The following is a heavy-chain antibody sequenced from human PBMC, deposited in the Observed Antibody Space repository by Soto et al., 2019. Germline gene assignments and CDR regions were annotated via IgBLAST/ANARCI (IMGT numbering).Heavy chain of an antibody. J-gene: IGHJ5*02. CDR2: TYYRSKWYN. V-gene: IGHV6-1*01. Sequence: QSQTLSLTCAISGDSVSSNSAAWNWIRQSPSRGLEWLGRTYYRSKWYNDYAVSVKSRITINPDTSKNQFSLQLNSVTPEDTAVYYCARDLYSSGWQTPSGPNQFDPWGQGTLVTVSS. CDR1: GDSVSSNSAA. D-gene: IGHD6-19*01. CDR3: ARDLYSSGWQTPSGPNQFDP.